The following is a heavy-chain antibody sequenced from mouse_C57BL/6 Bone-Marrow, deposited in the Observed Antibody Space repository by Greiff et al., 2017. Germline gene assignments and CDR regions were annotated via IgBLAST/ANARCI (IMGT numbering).Heavy chain of an antibody. Sequence: EVHLVESGPGLVKPSQSLSLTCSVTGYSITSGYYWNWIRQFPGNKLEWMGYISYDGSNNYNPSLKNRISITRDTSKNQFFLKLNSVTTEDTATYYCARGWLRWFAYWGQGTLVTVSA. D-gene: IGHD2-2*01. CDR3: ARGWLRWFAY. V-gene: IGHV3-6*01. CDR2: ISYDGSN. CDR1: GYSITSGYY. J-gene: IGHJ3*01.